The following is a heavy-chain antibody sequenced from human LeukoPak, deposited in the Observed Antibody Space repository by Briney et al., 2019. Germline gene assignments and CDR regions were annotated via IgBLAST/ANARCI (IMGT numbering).Heavy chain of an antibody. D-gene: IGHD4-23*01. J-gene: IGHJ4*02. CDR1: GFTFDDYA. CDR2: ISWNSGSI. Sequence: GRSLRLSCAASGFTFDDYAMHWVRQAPGKGLEWVSGISWNSGSIGYADSVKGRFTISRDNAKNSLYLQMNSLRAEDTALYYCAKGLAGGKGIDYWGQGTLVTVSS. CDR3: AKGLAGGKGIDY. V-gene: IGHV3-9*01.